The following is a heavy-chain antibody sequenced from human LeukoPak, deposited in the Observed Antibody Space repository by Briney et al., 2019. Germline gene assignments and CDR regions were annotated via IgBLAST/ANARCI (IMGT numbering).Heavy chain of an antibody. J-gene: IGHJ3*02. CDR2: IKEDGSQK. CDR1: RFTFSDYW. Sequence: GGSLRLSCAASRFTFSDYWMSWVRQSPGKGLEWVANIKEDGSQKYYVDSVRGRFTISRDNAKNTLYLQMNSLRAEDTAVYYCAKDRTTMIVHAFDIWGQGTMVTVSS. CDR3: AKDRTTMIVHAFDI. V-gene: IGHV3-7*03. D-gene: IGHD3-22*01.